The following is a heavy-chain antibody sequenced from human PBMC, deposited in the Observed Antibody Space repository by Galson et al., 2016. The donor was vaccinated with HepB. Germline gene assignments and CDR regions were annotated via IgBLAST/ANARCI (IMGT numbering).Heavy chain of an antibody. J-gene: IGHJ5*02. V-gene: IGHV3-23*01. D-gene: IGHD3-22*01. CDR2: LRGSGSST. CDR3: AIRLDYYGSRGS. Sequence: SLRLSCAGSGLTFNSYAMHWVRQAPGKGLEWVSGLRGSGSSTFYADSVKGRFTISRDKSRNTLFLQLNSLRAEDTAVYYCAIRLDYYGSRGSWGQGTLVTVSS. CDR1: GLTFNSYA.